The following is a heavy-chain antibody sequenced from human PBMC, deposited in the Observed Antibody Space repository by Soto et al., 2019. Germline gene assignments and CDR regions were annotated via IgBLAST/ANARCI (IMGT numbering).Heavy chain of an antibody. CDR2: IYHSGST. D-gene: IGHD4-4*01. Sequence: PSENLSLTCAVSGGSISSSNWWSWVHQPPGKGLEWIGEIYHSGSTNYNPSLKSRVTISVDKSKNQFSLKLSSVTAADTAVYYCARDGTDYSNYVFDYWGQGTLVTVSS. CDR1: GGSISSSNW. CDR3: ARDGTDYSNYVFDY. V-gene: IGHV4-4*02. J-gene: IGHJ4*02.